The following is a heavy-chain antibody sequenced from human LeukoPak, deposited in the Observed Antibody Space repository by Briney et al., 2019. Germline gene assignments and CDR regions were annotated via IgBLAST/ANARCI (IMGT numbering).Heavy chain of an antibody. CDR3: TRLTNGRGYCGGGNCYFDY. Sequence: GGSLRLSCAASGFTFSGSAIHWVRQASGKGLEWVGRIRSKANNYATAYAASVKGRFTISRDDSKNTAYLQMNSLKTEDTAVYYCTRLTNGRGYCGGGNCYFDYWGQGTLVTVSS. J-gene: IGHJ4*02. CDR1: GFTFSGSA. V-gene: IGHV3-73*01. D-gene: IGHD2-15*01. CDR2: IRSKANNYAT.